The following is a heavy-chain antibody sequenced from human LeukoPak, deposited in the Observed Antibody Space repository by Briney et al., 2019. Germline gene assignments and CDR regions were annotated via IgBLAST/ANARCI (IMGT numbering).Heavy chain of an antibody. V-gene: IGHV3-30*04. CDR2: ISYDGSNK. CDR1: GFTFSSYA. CDR3: AKVETLYGDYGALDI. J-gene: IGHJ3*02. Sequence: TGGSLRLSCAASGFTFSSYAMHWVRQAPGKGLEWVAVISYDGSNKYYADSVKGRFTISRDNSKNTLYLQMNSLRAEDTAVYYCAKVETLYGDYGALDIWGQGTMVTVSS. D-gene: IGHD4-17*01.